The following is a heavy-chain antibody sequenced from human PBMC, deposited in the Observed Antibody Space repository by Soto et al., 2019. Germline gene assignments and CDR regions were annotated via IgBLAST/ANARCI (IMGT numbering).Heavy chain of an antibody. CDR3: WEDRRRSNAIVPPGGMEV. V-gene: IGHV3-30-3*02. CDR1: GFTFSSYA. Sequence: QVQLVESGGGVVQPGRSLRLSCAASGFTFSSYAMHWVRQAPGKGLEWVAVISYDGSNKYYADSVKGRFTISRDNSKNTLDPQMNSPRAEETAGYYCWEDRRRSNAIVPPGGMEVWGQGTKVNVSS. D-gene: IGHD2-15*01. J-gene: IGHJ6*02. CDR2: ISYDGSNK.